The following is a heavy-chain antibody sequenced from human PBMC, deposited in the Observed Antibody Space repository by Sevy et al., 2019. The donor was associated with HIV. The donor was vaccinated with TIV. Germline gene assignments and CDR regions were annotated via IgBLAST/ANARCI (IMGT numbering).Heavy chain of an antibody. Sequence: GGCLRLSCATSGFTVSSNYMTWVRQAPGKGLEWVSVIYSGGNTYYAYSVRGRFTISSDNSKNTLYLQMNSLRVDDTAVYYCAIPAHTWVRGGSEGFWDYWGQGTLVTVSS. CDR1: GFTVSSNY. J-gene: IGHJ4*02. CDR2: IYSGGNT. CDR3: AIPAHTWVRGGSEGFWDY. V-gene: IGHV3-53*01. D-gene: IGHD3-10*01.